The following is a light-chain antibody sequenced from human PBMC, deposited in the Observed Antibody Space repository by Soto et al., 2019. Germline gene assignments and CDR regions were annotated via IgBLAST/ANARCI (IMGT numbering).Light chain of an antibody. CDR3: QQYNSYSWT. J-gene: IGKJ1*01. V-gene: IGKV1-5*01. Sequence: DIQMAQSPSSLSASVGDRVTLACRASQSISSWLAWYQQKPGKAPNLLIYAASSLHSGVPSRFSGSGSGTEFTLTISSLQPDDFATYYCQQYNSYSWTFGQGTKVDI. CDR2: AAS. CDR1: QSISSW.